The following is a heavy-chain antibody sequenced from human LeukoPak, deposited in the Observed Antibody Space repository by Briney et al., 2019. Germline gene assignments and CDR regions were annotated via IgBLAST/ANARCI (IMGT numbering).Heavy chain of an antibody. V-gene: IGHV3-30*04. CDR3: VREKQSGGTPFDY. D-gene: IGHD1-26*01. Sequence: GRSLRLSWVASGFTFTGHSMHWVRQAAGKGLEWVAVVGNDEKTKFYADSLKGRFTVSRDNSKNTVYLQMNSLRDEDTAVYYCVREKQSGGTPFDYWGQGSLVTVSS. J-gene: IGHJ4*02. CDR1: GFTFTGHS. CDR2: VGNDEKTK.